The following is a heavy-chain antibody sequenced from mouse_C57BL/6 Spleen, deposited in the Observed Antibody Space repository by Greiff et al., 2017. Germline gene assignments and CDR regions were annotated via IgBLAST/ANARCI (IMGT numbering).Heavy chain of an antibody. CDR2: ISYDGSN. CDR1: GYSITSGYY. V-gene: IGHV3-6*01. Sequence: EVQVVESGPGLVKPSPSLSLTCSVTGYSITSGYYWNWIRQFPGNKLEWMGYISYDGSNNYNPSLKNRISITRDTSKNQFFLKLNSVTTEDTATYYSARRGYYAMGYWGQGASVTVSS. J-gene: IGHJ4*01. CDR3: ARRGYYAMGY.